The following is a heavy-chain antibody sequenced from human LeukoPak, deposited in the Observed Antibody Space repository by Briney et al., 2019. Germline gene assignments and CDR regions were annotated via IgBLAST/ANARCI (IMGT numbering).Heavy chain of an antibody. CDR2: INSDGSST. Sequence: VGSLRLSCAASGFTFSSYWMHWVRQAPGKGLVWVSRINSDGSSTSYADSVKGRFTISRDNAKNTLYPQMNSLRAEDTAVYYCARDDAGYSYDPRGWFDPWGQGTLVTVSS. CDR1: GFTFSSYW. V-gene: IGHV3-74*01. J-gene: IGHJ5*02. D-gene: IGHD5-18*01. CDR3: ARDDAGYSYDPRGWFDP.